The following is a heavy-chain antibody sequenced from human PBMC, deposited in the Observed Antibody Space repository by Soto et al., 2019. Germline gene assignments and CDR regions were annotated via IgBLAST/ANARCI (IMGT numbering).Heavy chain of an antibody. Sequence: QVQLVQSGAEVKKPGASVKVSCKTSGYTFTSYHISWVRQAPGQGLEWMGWISAYNTNTNYAQKFQGRVTMTTDTLTRPAYMELRSLRSDDPAVYYCARDAPPTDCWGQGTLVTVSS. CDR3: ARDAPPTDC. V-gene: IGHV1-18*01. CDR2: ISAYNTNT. CDR1: GYTFTSYH. J-gene: IGHJ4*02.